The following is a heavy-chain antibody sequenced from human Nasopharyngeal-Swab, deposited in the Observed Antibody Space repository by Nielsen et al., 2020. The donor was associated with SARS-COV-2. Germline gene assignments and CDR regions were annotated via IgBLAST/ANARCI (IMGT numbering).Heavy chain of an antibody. CDR3: ARDLYCSSTSCYAAFDI. CDR2: IYSAGQT. V-gene: IGHV3-53*01. D-gene: IGHD2-2*01. Sequence: GGSLRLFCAASGSTVSGNFMTWVRQAPGKGLEWVSVIYSAGQTNYADSVKGRFTISRDNSKNTLYLQMNSLRAEDTAVYYCARDLYCSSTSCYAAFDIWGQGTMVTVSS. CDR1: GSTVSGNF. J-gene: IGHJ3*02.